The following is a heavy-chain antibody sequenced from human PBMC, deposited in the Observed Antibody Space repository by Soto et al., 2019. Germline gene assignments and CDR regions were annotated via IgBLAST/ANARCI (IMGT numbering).Heavy chain of an antibody. CDR1: GFTFSSYA. V-gene: IGHV3-23*01. D-gene: IGHD6-13*01. Sequence: EVQLLESGGGWLQPGGSLRLSCAASGFTFSSYAMNWVRQAPGKGLEWVSGITGSGAGSYYSDSVKGRFTISRDNSKTTLYLQMNSLRAEDTAVYYCAKAYSNSWPNDWFDPRGQGTLVSVSS. CDR3: AKAYSNSWPNDWFDP. CDR2: ITGSGAGS. J-gene: IGHJ5*02.